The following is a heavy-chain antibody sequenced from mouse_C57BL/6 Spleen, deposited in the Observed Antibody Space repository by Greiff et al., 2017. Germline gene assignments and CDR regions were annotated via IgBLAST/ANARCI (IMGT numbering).Heavy chain of an antibody. CDR2: IYPGDGDT. CDR1: GYAFSSYW. CDR3: ATPYYYGSSTGYFDV. D-gene: IGHD1-1*01. J-gene: IGHJ1*03. V-gene: IGHV1-80*01. Sequence: QVQLQQSGAELVKPGASVKISCKASGYAFSSYWMNWVKQRPGKGLEWIGQIYPGDGDTNYNGKFKGKATLTADKSSSTAYMQLSSLTSEDSAVYFCATPYYYGSSTGYFDVWGTGTTVTVSS.